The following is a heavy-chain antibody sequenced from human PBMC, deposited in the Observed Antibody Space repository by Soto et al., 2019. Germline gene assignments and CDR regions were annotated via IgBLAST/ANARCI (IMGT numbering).Heavy chain of an antibody. CDR3: ARSGIRGSDS. Sequence: PGGSLRLSCAASGFTFSSYGMNWVRQAPGTGLEWVASISSSDTYIDYAGSVKGRFTISRDNVKNSPYLQMNSLRAEDTAVYYCARSGIRGSDSWGQGTLVTVSS. V-gene: IGHV3-21*01. J-gene: IGHJ4*02. CDR1: GFTFSSYG. CDR2: ISSSDTYI. D-gene: IGHD3-10*01.